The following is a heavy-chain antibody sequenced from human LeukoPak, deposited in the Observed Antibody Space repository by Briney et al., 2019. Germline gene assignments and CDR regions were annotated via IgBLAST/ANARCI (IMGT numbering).Heavy chain of an antibody. Sequence: PSQTLSLTCTVSGGSISSGSYYWSWIRQPAGKGLEWIGRIYTSGSTNYNPSLKRRVTISVDTSKNQFSLKLRSVTAADTAVYYCARAARFGELLFGSWVNRMGHFDCWGQGTLVTVSS. CDR2: IYTSGST. D-gene: IGHD3-10*02. CDR3: ARAARFGELLFGSWVNRMGHFDC. J-gene: IGHJ4*02. V-gene: IGHV4-61*02. CDR1: GGSISSGSYY.